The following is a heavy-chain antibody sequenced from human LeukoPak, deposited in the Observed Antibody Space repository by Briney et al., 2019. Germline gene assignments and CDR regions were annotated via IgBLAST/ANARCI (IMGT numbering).Heavy chain of an antibody. Sequence: PSETLSLTCTVSGGSISSYYWSWIRQPAGKGLEWIGRIHTSGSTNYNPSLKSRVTMSVDTSKNQFSLKLSSVTAADTAVYYCARDEHIAAAGHAFDYWGQGTLVTVSS. D-gene: IGHD6-13*01. CDR3: ARDEHIAAAGHAFDY. CDR2: IHTSGST. CDR1: GGSISSYY. J-gene: IGHJ4*02. V-gene: IGHV4-4*07.